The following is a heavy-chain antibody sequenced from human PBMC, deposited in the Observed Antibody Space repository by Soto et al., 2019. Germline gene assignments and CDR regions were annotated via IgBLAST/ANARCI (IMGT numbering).Heavy chain of an antibody. V-gene: IGHV4-34*01. J-gene: IGHJ5*02. CDR2: INHSGST. CDR1: GGSFSGYY. CDR3: ARATDYDILTGYYRPWFDP. D-gene: IGHD3-9*01. Sequence: SDTLSLTWAVSGGSFSGYYWSWIRQPPGKGLEWIGEINHSGSTNYNPSLKSRVTISVDTSKNQFSLKLSSVTAADTAVYYCARATDYDILTGYYRPWFDPWGQGTLVTVSS.